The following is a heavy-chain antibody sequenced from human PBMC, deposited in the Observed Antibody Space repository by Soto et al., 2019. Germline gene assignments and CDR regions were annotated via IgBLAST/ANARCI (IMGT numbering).Heavy chain of an antibody. CDR3: ARSLTRDYASSGYDSGY. Sequence: ASVKVSCKASGYIFTNYGVGWVRQAPGQGLEWMGWISPYNGNTNYAQNLQGRVTLTTDTSTSTAFMELRSLRSDDTAVYYCARSLTRDYASSGYDSGYWGQGTLVTVSP. CDR2: ISPYNGNT. CDR1: GYIFTNYG. V-gene: IGHV1-18*01. D-gene: IGHD3-22*01. J-gene: IGHJ4*02.